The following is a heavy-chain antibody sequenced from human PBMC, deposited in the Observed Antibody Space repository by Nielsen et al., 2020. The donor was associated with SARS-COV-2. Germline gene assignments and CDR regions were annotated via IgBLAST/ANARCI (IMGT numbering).Heavy chain of an antibody. D-gene: IGHD6-19*01. Sequence: ASVKVSCKASGYTFTSYAMHWVRQAPGQRLEWMGWINAGNGNTKYSQKFQGRVTITRDTSASTAYMELSSLRSEDTAVYYCASLSVSSSGWYQAFDIWGQGTMVTVSS. CDR1: GYTFTSYA. J-gene: IGHJ3*02. CDR3: ASLSVSSSGWYQAFDI. CDR2: INAGNGNT. V-gene: IGHV1-3*01.